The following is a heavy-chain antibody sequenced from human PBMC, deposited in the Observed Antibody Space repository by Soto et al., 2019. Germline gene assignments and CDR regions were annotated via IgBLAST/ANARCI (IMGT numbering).Heavy chain of an antibody. CDR1: GSSINSSGYY. J-gene: IGHJ4*02. V-gene: IGHV4-39*01. CDR2: MFYGVST. CDR3: ERLPSRQLVDY. D-gene: IGHD2-15*01. Sequence: SETLSLTCTVSGSSINSSGYYWGWIRQPPGKGLEWIGSMFYGVSTYYNPSLKSRVTVSVDTSKNRFSLNLRSVTAADTAVYYCERLPSRQLVDYWGQGTLVTVSS.